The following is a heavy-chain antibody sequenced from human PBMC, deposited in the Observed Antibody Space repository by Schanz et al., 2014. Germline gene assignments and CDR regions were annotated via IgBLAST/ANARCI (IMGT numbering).Heavy chain of an antibody. CDR2: ITRQGTT. CDR3: AKDLYNYGIFDS. V-gene: IGHV3-23*01. CDR1: GFTFSNYA. J-gene: IGHJ5*01. D-gene: IGHD3-16*01. Sequence: EVQLLESGGGLVQPGGSLRLSCAASGFTFSNYAMGWVRQTPGKGLEWVSGITRQGTTYYADFVKGRFSISRDLSSNTLYLQMNSLRADDSAVYYCAKDLYNYGIFDSWGQGTLVTVSS.